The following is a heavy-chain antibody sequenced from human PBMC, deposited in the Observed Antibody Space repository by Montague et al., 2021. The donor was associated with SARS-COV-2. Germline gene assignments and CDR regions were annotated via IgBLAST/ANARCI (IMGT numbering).Heavy chain of an antibody. V-gene: IGHV4-38-2*02. CDR1: GYSISSGYY. Sequence: SETLSLTCTVSGYSISSGYYWGWIRQPPGKGLEWIGSIYHSGSTXYNPSLKSRVTISVDTSRNQFSLKLSSVTAADTAVYYCARGVRYCDFWSGRAQTSPDYWGQGTLVTASS. CDR3: ARGVRYCDFWSGRAQTSPDY. D-gene: IGHD3-3*01. CDR2: IYHSGST. J-gene: IGHJ4*02.